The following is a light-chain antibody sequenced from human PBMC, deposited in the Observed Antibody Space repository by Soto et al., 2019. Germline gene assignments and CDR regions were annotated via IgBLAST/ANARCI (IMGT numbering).Light chain of an antibody. J-gene: IGLJ2*01. CDR2: DVR. V-gene: IGLV2-14*01. CDR3: SSYTSSNVV. CDR1: SSDVGGYNY. Sequence: QSALTQPASVSGSPGQSITISCTGTSSDVGGYNYVSWYQQHPGKAPKLMIYDVRNRPSGVSNRFSGSKSGNTASLTISGLKDEDEADYYCSSYTSSNVVFGGGTKLTVL.